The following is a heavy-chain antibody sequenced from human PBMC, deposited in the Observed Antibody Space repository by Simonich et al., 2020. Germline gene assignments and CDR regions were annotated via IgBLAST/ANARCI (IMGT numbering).Heavy chain of an antibody. Sequence: EVQLVESGGVLVQPGGSLRLSCAASGFTFSSYWMHWVRQAPGKGVGWFSRINSDGSSTSYTNSVKGLFTISRDNAKNTLYLQMNSLRAEDTAVYYCARDYSNYDAFDIWGQGTMVTVSS. CDR1: GFTFSSYW. D-gene: IGHD4-4*01. CDR2: INSDGSST. V-gene: IGHV3-74*01. J-gene: IGHJ3*02. CDR3: ARDYSNYDAFDI.